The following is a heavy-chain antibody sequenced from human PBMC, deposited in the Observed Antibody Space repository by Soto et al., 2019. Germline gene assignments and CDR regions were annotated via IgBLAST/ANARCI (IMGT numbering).Heavy chain of an antibody. CDR3: ARDGTGLWFGELLDHYYYYYGMDV. CDR2: IYTSGST. Sequence: SETLSLTCTVSGGSISSYYWSWIRHPAGKGLAWICLIYTSGSTNYNPSLKSRVTMSVDTSKNQFSLKLSSVTAADTAVYYCARDGTGLWFGELLDHYYYYYGMDVWGQGTTVTV. V-gene: IGHV4-4*07. J-gene: IGHJ6*02. D-gene: IGHD3-10*01. CDR1: GGSISSYY.